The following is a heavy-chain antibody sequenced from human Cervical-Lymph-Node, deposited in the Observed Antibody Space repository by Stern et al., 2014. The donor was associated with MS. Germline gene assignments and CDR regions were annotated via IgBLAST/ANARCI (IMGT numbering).Heavy chain of an antibody. V-gene: IGHV1-24*01. Sequence: QMQLVQSGAEVKKPGASVKVSCKVSGYTLTELSMHWVRQAPRKGLEWMGGFDPEDGETIYAQKFQGRVTMTEDTSTDTAYMELSSLRSEDTAMYFCATLSPGAGGHRYRHFDYWGQGTLVTVSS. CDR2: FDPEDGET. CDR3: ATLSPGAGGHRYRHFDY. D-gene: IGHD4-23*01. CDR1: GYTLTELS. J-gene: IGHJ4*02.